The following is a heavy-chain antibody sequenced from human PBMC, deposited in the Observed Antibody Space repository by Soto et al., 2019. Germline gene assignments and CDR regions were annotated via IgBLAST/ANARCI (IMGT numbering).Heavy chain of an antibody. J-gene: IGHJ4*02. CDR2: ISGSGGST. CDR1: GFTFSSYA. V-gene: IGHV3-23*01. D-gene: IGHD6-6*01. CDR3: AKPIEYSSSRFDY. Sequence: GGSLRLSCAASGFTFSSYAMSWFRQAPGKGLEWVSAISGSGGSTYYADSVKGRFTISRDNSKNTLYLQMNSLRAEDTAVYYCAKPIEYSSSRFDYWGQGTLVTVSS.